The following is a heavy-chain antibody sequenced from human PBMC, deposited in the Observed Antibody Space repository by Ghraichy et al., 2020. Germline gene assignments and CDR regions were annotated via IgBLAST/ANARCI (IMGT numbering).Heavy chain of an antibody. CDR1: GFTFSSYS. J-gene: IGHJ4*02. D-gene: IGHD3-3*01. CDR2: ISSSSSYI. CDR3: ARAANYDFWSGYVYYFDY. V-gene: IGHV3-21*01. Sequence: GESLNISCAAPGFTFSSYSMNWVRQAPGKGLEWVSSISSSSSYIYYADSVKGRFTISRDNAKNSLYLQMNSLRAEDTAVYYCARAANYDFWSGYVYYFDYWGQGTLVTVSS.